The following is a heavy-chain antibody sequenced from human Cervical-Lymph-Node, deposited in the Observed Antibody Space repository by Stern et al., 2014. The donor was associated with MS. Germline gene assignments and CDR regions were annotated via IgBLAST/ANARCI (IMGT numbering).Heavy chain of an antibody. CDR1: GDSITSPYY. Sequence: QLQLQESGPGLVKPSETLSLTCTVAGDSITSPYYWGWIRQPPGKGLEWIGSIHHSGSTYYNPSLKRRGALSVDTSKNDFSLKMGSVTAADTAVYYCAAGYSALNYFNYWGRGILVTVSS. CDR2: IHHSGST. V-gene: IGHV4-38-2*02. J-gene: IGHJ4*02. D-gene: IGHD5-12*01. CDR3: AAGYSALNYFNY.